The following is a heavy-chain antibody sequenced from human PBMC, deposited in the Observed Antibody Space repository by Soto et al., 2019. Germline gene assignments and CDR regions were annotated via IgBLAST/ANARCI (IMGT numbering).Heavy chain of an antibody. CDR1: GFFISSGNY. CDR3: ARARWYDAFDV. CDR2: IFHGGNT. J-gene: IGHJ3*01. D-gene: IGHD2-15*01. Sequence: SETLSLTCAVSGFFISSGNYWGWIRKPPGKGLEWIGSIFHGGNTYYNLSLKSRVTISVDMSKNQFSLKLNSVTAADTAVYYCARARWYDAFDVWGQGTVVTVSS. V-gene: IGHV4-38-2*01.